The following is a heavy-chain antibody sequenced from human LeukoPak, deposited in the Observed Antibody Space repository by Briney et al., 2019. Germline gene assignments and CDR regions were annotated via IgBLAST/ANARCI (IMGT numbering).Heavy chain of an antibody. J-gene: IGHJ3*02. D-gene: IGHD2-15*01. CDR3: AIQSFRRWRLSATPGLAFDI. CDR2: IYYSGNT. Sequence: PSETLSLTCTVSGDSVNNYYLNWIRQPPGKGLEWIGYIYYSGNTKYNPSLKSRVTISGGTSKNQISLKLTSVTAADTAVYYCAIQSFRRWRLSATPGLAFDIWGQGTLVTVSS. CDR1: GDSVNNYY. V-gene: IGHV4-59*02.